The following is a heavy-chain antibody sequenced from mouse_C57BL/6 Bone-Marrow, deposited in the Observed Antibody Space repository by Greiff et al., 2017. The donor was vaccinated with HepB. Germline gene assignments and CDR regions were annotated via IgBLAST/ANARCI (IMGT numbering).Heavy chain of an antibody. CDR2: IYPGDGDT. J-gene: IGHJ3*01. V-gene: IGHV1-80*01. CDR1: GYAFSSYW. CDR3: ARNYGNYVFWFAY. Sequence: QVQLQQSGAELVKPGASVKISCKASGYAFSSYWMNWVKQRPGKGLEWIGQIYPGDGDTNYNGKFKGKATLTADKSSSTAYMQLSSLTSDDSAVYFCARNYGNYVFWFAYWGQGTLVTVSA. D-gene: IGHD2-1*01.